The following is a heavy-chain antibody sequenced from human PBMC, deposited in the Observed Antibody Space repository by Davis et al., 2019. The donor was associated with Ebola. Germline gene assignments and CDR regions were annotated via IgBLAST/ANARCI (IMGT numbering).Heavy chain of an antibody. V-gene: IGHV4-31*03. D-gene: IGHD3-3*01. CDR1: GASINSGDFY. CDR3: ARITIFGVAANAFDI. J-gene: IGHJ3*02. CDR2: ISYSGDT. Sequence: MPSETLSLTCTVSGASINSGDFYWSWIRQHPGKGLEWIGHISYSGDTYYNPSLKSRLTISLDTSKSHFSLKLGSVTAADTALYYCARITIFGVAANAFDIWGQGTTVTVS.